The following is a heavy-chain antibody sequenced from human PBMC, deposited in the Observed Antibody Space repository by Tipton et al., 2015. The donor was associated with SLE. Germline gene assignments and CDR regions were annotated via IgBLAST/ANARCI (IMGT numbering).Heavy chain of an antibody. J-gene: IGHJ6*02. V-gene: IGHV3-30*02. CDR1: GFTFSSYG. CDR3: VKGFDSSPYYGMDV. D-gene: IGHD6-13*01. CDR2: IRYDGSNK. Sequence: SLRLSCAASGFTFSSYGMHWVRQAPGKGLEWVAFIRYDGSNKYYADSVKGRFTISRDNSKNTLYLQMSSLRAEDTAVYYCVKGFDSSPYYGMDVWGQGTTVTVSS.